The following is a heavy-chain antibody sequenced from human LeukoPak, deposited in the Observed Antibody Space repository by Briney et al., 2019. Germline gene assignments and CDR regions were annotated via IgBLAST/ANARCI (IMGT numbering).Heavy chain of an antibody. CDR1: GYTFTSYA. CDR3: ARDGERYYDILTGTGSGMDV. V-gene: IGHV7-4-1*02. J-gene: IGHJ6*02. CDR2: INTNTRNP. D-gene: IGHD3-9*01. Sequence: ASVKVSCKASGYTFTSYAMNWVRQAPGQGLEWTGWINTNTRNPTYAQGFTGRFVFSLDTSVSTAYLQISSLKAEDTAVYYCARDGERYYDILTGTGSGMDVWGQGTTVTVSS.